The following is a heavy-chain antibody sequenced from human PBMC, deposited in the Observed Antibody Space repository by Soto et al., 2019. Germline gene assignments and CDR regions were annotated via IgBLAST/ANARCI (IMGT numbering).Heavy chain of an antibody. D-gene: IGHD3-3*01. Sequence: GGSLRLSCAASGFTFSSYGMHWVRQAPGKGLEWVAVISYDGSNKYYADSVKGRFTISRDNSKNTLYLQMNSLRAEDTAVYYCAKDPGGAQLRFLESYFDYWGQGTLVTVSS. V-gene: IGHV3-30*18. CDR2: ISYDGSNK. CDR1: GFTFSSYG. CDR3: AKDPGGAQLRFLESYFDY. J-gene: IGHJ4*02.